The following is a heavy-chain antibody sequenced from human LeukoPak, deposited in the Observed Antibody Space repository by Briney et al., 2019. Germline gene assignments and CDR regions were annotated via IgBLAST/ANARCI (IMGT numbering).Heavy chain of an antibody. CDR2: IYYSGST. CDR1: GGSISSSSYY. V-gene: IGHV4-39*01. Sequence: SETLSLTCTVSGGSISSSSYYWCWIRQPPGKGLEWIGSIYYSGSTYYNPSLKSRVTISVDTSKNQFSLKLSSVTAADTAVYYCARLELDGYNWYYWGQGTLVTVSS. J-gene: IGHJ4*02. CDR3: ARLELDGYNWYY. D-gene: IGHD5-24*01.